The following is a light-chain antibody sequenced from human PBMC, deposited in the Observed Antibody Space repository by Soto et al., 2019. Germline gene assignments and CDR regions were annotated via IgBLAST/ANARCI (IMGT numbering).Light chain of an antibody. Sequence: DIQMIQSPASLSASVGDRVTITCRASETMSTFLSWYQLRPGKAPKLLIYGASTLQSGVPSRFSGSGSGTDFTLTISSLQPEDIGTYFCQQSHMTPLTFGGGTKVEI. CDR2: GAS. CDR3: QQSHMTPLT. J-gene: IGKJ4*01. V-gene: IGKV1-39*01. CDR1: ETMSTF.